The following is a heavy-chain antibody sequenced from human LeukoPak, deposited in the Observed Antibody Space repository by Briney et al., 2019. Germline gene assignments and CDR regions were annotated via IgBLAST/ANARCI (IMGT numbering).Heavy chain of an antibody. CDR1: GFTFSSYA. D-gene: IGHD6-13*01. V-gene: IGHV3-23*01. J-gene: IGHJ4*02. Sequence: GGSLRLSCAASGFTFSSYAMNWVRQAPGKGLEWVSTIGGSGGSTYYADSVKGRFTISRDNSKNTLYLQMNSLRAEDTAVYYCAKETYSSSWYYFDYWGQGTLVTVSS. CDR2: IGGSGGST. CDR3: AKETYSSSWYYFDY.